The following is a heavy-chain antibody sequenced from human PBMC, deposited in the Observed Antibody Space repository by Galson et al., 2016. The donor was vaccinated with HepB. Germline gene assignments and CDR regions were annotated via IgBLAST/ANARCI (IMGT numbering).Heavy chain of an antibody. V-gene: IGHV3-23*01. CDR1: GFTFSDYA. Sequence: SLRLSCAASGFTFSDYAMSWVRQPPGEGLEWVSTISGSGSSAYYADSVKGRFTISRDNSKNTLYLLVNSLRAEDTAVYYCAKARYTHSWDPKYYHYGMDVWGQGTTVTVSS. CDR3: AKARYTHSWDPKYYHYGMDV. D-gene: IGHD3-16*02. CDR2: ISGSGSSA. J-gene: IGHJ6*02.